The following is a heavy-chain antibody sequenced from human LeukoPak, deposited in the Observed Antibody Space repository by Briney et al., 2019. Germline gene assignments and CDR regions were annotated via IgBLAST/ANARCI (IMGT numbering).Heavy chain of an antibody. V-gene: IGHV4-34*01. CDR2: INHSGST. Sequence: SETLSLTCTVSGGSISGYYWSWIRQPPGKGLEWIGEINHSGSTNYNPSLKSRVTISVDTSKNQFSLKLSSVTAADTAVYYCARRGWYTGFDYWGQGTLDTVSS. J-gene: IGHJ4*02. CDR3: ARRGWYTGFDY. D-gene: IGHD6-19*01. CDR1: GGSISGYY.